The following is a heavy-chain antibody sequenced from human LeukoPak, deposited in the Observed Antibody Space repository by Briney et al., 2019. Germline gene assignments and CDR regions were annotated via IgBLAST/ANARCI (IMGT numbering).Heavy chain of an antibody. Sequence: SETLSLTCTVSGGSISSYYWSWIRQPPGKGLEWIGYIYYSGSTNYNPSLKSRVTISVDTSKNQFSLKLSSVTAADSAVYYCARGAYGDYSLDYWGQGTLVTVSS. CDR3: ARGAYGDYSLDY. J-gene: IGHJ4*02. V-gene: IGHV4-59*01. CDR1: GGSISSYY. CDR2: IYYSGST. D-gene: IGHD4-17*01.